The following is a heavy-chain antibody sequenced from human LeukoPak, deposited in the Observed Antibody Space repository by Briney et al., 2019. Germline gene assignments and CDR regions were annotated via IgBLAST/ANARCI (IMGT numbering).Heavy chain of an antibody. V-gene: IGHV4-34*01. Sequence: PSETLSLTCAVYGGSFSGYYWSWIRQPPGKGLEWIGEINHSGSTNYNPSLKSRVTISVDTSKNQFSLKLSSVTAADTAVYYCARELNYCDSSGYSPFDYWGQGTLVTVSS. CDR2: INHSGST. D-gene: IGHD3-22*01. CDR1: GGSFSGYY. J-gene: IGHJ4*02. CDR3: ARELNYCDSSGYSPFDY.